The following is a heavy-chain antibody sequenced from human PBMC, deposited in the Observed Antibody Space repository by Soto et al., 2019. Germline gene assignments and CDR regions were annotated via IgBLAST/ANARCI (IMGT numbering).Heavy chain of an antibody. J-gene: IGHJ6*02. Sequence: ASVKVSCKASGYTFTSYGISWVRQAPGQGLEWMGWISAYNGNTNYAQKLQGRVTMTTDTSTSTAYMELRSLRSDDTALYYCARGYYYGSGRWYYYAMDVWGQGTTVTVSS. CDR3: ARGYYYGSGRWYYYAMDV. D-gene: IGHD3-10*01. CDR2: ISAYNGNT. V-gene: IGHV1-18*01. CDR1: GYTFTSYG.